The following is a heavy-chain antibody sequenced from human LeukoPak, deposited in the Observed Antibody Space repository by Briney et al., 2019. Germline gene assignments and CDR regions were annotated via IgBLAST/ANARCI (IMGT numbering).Heavy chain of an antibody. CDR2: IYYSGST. V-gene: IGHV4-59*01. CDR1: GGSISSYY. CDR3: ARARYYYDSSGLTVYYFDY. J-gene: IGHJ4*02. D-gene: IGHD3-22*01. Sequence: SETLSLTCTVSGGSISSYYWSWIWQPPGKGLEWIGYIYYSGSTNYNPSLKSRVTISVDTSKNQFSLKLSSVTAADTAVYYCARARYYYDSSGLTVYYFDYWGQGTLVTVSS.